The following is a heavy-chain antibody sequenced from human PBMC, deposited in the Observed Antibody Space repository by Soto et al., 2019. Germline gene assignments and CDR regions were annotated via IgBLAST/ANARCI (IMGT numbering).Heavy chain of an antibody. Sequence: ASVKVSCKASGYTFSTHAMHWVRQAPGQSLEWMGWINGGTGQTKHSHRFQDRVSITRDTSASTAYMELSSLRSEDTAVYYCARGKGMEENYYYYVRGQGTTVTVSS. D-gene: IGHD1-26*01. CDR3: ARGKGMEENYYYYV. CDR2: INGGTGQT. CDR1: GYTFSTHA. V-gene: IGHV1-3*01. J-gene: IGHJ6*02.